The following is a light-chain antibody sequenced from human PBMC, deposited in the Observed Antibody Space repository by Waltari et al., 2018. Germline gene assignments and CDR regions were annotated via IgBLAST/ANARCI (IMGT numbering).Light chain of an antibody. J-gene: IGKJ3*01. CDR2: GAS. V-gene: IGKV1-27*01. CDR3: QNYDDAPLT. CDR1: QDVGAY. Sequence: QMTQSPPSLSASLGDRVTITCRASQDVGAYLAWYHQKPGRVPNLLIYGASTLQSVVPSRFSGSRSGTDFTLTIISLHPEDVGTYYCQNYDDAPLTFGPGTKVDIK.